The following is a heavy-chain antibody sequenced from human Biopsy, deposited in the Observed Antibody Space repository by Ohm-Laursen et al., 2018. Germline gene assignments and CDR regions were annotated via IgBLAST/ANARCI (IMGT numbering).Heavy chain of an antibody. D-gene: IGHD3-22*01. Sequence: SQTLSLTWTVSGGSISNGGYYWNWVRQHPGKGLEWVGYVYHSGTTYYNPSLKSRVTMSVDTSQNQFSLNLNSVTVADTAVYYCARGDYFDSNGYFWFDPWGQGTLVTVSS. J-gene: IGHJ5*02. V-gene: IGHV4-31*02. CDR1: GGSISNGGYY. CDR3: ARGDYFDSNGYFWFDP. CDR2: VYHSGTT.